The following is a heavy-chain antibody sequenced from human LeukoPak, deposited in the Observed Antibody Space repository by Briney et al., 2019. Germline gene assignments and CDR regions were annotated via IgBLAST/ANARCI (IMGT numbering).Heavy chain of an antibody. D-gene: IGHD3-22*01. CDR3: ARVGDSSAYYYLPDH. CDR1: GVTISSNY. V-gene: IGHV3-66*01. CDR2: IYSGSTT. J-gene: IGHJ4*02. Sequence: GGSLRLSCASSGVTISSNYMSWVRQAPGKGLEWVSVIYSGSTTYYADSVKGRFTISRDNSKNTLYLQMNSLRAEDTAVYYCARVGDSSAYYYLPDHWGQGTLVTVSS.